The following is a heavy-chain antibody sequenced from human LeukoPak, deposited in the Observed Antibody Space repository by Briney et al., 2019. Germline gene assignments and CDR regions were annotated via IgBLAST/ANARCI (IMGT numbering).Heavy chain of an antibody. CDR1: GYTFTSYY. CDR3: ARVTTRMLDYYYGMDV. CDR2: INPSGGST. D-gene: IGHD2-8*01. J-gene: IGHJ6*02. Sequence: ASVKVSCKVSGYTFTSYYMHWVRQAPGQGLEWMGIINPSGGSTSYAQKFQGRVTMTRDTSTSTVYMELSSLRSEDTAVYYCARVTTRMLDYYYGMDVWGQGTTVIVSS. V-gene: IGHV1-46*01.